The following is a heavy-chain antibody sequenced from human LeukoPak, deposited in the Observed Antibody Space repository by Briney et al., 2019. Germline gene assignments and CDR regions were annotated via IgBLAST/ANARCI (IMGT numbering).Heavy chain of an antibody. V-gene: IGHV3-30*02. Sequence: GGSLRLSCAASGFTFSSYGMHWVRQAPGKGLEWVAFIRYDGSNKYYADSVKGRSTISRDNSKNTLYLQMNSLRAEDTAVYYCAKDLRFLEWLTNYYMDVWGKGTTVTVSS. J-gene: IGHJ6*03. CDR2: IRYDGSNK. CDR1: GFTFSSYG. CDR3: AKDLRFLEWLTNYYMDV. D-gene: IGHD3-3*01.